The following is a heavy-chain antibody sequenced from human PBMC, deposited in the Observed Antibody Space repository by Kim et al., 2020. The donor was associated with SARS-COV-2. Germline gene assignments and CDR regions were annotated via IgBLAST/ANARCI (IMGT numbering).Heavy chain of an antibody. Sequence: GGSLRLSCAASGFTFSSYSMNWVRQAPGKGLEWVSSISSSSSYIYYADSVKGRFAISRDNAKNSLYLQMNSLRAEDTAVYYCARANTGRAPLSYSSSWYGAYYYYGMDVWGQGTTVTVSS. V-gene: IGHV3-21*01. CDR3: ARANTGRAPLSYSSSWYGAYYYYGMDV. CDR2: ISSSSSYI. CDR1: GFTFSSYS. D-gene: IGHD6-13*01. J-gene: IGHJ6*02.